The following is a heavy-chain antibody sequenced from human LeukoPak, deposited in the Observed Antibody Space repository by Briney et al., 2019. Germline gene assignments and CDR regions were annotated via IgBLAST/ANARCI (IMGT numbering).Heavy chain of an antibody. J-gene: IGHJ4*02. D-gene: IGHD2-2*01. CDR2: IRYDGSNK. Sequence: PGGSLRLSCAASGFTFTSYWMHWVRQAPGKGLEWVAFIRYDGSNKYYADSVKGRFTISRDNSKNTLYLQMNSLRAEDTAVYYCAKDRSCCSSTSFDYWGQGTLVTVSS. V-gene: IGHV3-30*02. CDR3: AKDRSCCSSTSFDY. CDR1: GFTFTSYW.